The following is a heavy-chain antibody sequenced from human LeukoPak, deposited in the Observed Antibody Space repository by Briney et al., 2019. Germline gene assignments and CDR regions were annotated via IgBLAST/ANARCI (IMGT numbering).Heavy chain of an antibody. D-gene: IGHD3-10*01. J-gene: IGHJ4*02. CDR3: ANGFFLPMVRGDRFDY. CDR2: ISGSGGST. V-gene: IGHV3-23*01. CDR1: GFTFSSYA. Sequence: GGSLRLSCAASGFTFSSYAMSWVRQAPGKGLEWVSAISGSGGSTYYADSVKGRFTISRDNSKNTLYLQMNSLRAEDTAVYYCANGFFLPMVRGDRFDYWGQGTLVTVSS.